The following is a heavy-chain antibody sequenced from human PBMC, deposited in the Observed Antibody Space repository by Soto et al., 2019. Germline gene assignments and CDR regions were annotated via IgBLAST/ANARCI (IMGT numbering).Heavy chain of an antibody. CDR1: AFTFSAFP. J-gene: IGHJ6*02. Sequence: PGRTLRLSCAVSAFTFSAFPMFWVRQAPGKGLEWVAIVSHNGNDKYYVDSVKGRFTISRDNSKNTVYLQMNNLRADDTAVYYCAKATTMVVVTKDYYNGMDGWGQGTTVTVS. CDR3: AKATTMVVVTKDYYNGMDG. CDR2: VSHNGNDK. D-gene: IGHD3-22*01. V-gene: IGHV3-30*18.